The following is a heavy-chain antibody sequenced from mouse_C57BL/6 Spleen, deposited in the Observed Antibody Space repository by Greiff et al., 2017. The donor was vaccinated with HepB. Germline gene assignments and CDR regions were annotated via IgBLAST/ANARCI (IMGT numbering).Heavy chain of an antibody. Sequence: EVNVVESGAELVRPGASVKLSCTASGFNIKDDYMHWVKQRPEQGLEWIGWIDPENGDTEYASKFQGKATITADTSSNTAYLQLSSLTSEDTAVYYCTLFSLTTVVGGGYWGQGTTLTVSS. J-gene: IGHJ2*01. V-gene: IGHV14-4*01. D-gene: IGHD1-1*01. CDR3: TLFSLTTVVGGGY. CDR1: GFNIKDDY. CDR2: IDPENGDT.